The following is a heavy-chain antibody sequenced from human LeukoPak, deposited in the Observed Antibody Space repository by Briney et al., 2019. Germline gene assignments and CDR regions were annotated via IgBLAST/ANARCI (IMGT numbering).Heavy chain of an antibody. CDR3: AKDLTGDLDAFDI. CDR1: GFTFSSYG. Sequence: GGSLRLSCAASGFTFSSYGMHWVRQAPGKGLEGVAFIRYDGSNKYYADSVKGRFTISRDNSKNTLYLQMNSLRAEDTAVYYCAKDLTGDLDAFDIWGQGTMVTVSS. D-gene: IGHD7-27*01. J-gene: IGHJ3*02. CDR2: IRYDGSNK. V-gene: IGHV3-30*02.